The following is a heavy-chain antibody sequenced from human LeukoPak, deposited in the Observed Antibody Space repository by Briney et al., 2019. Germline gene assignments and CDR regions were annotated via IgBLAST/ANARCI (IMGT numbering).Heavy chain of an antibody. Sequence: PSETLSLTCAVYGGSFSGYYWSWIRQPPGKGLEWIGEINHSGSTNYNPSLKSRVTISVDTSKNQFSLKLSSVTAADTAVYYCASGIVVAPAAYNWFDPWGQGTLVTVSS. CDR3: ASGIVVAPAAYNWFDP. D-gene: IGHD2-2*01. CDR1: GGSFSGYY. V-gene: IGHV4-34*01. CDR2: INHSGST. J-gene: IGHJ5*02.